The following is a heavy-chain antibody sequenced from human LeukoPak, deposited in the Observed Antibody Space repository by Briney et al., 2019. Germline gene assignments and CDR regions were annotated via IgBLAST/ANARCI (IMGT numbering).Heavy chain of an antibody. D-gene: IGHD4-17*01. CDR3: ARGPATVTRAFDY. CDR2: MYHSGST. CDR1: GGSISSNNW. V-gene: IGHV4-4*02. Sequence: SGTLSLTCAVSGGSISSNNWWSCVRPPPNKGLEGIGEMYHSGSTNYNPSLKRRVTMSLHTSKNPFSLKLSSVTAADTAVYYCARGPATVTRAFDYWGQGTLVTVSS. J-gene: IGHJ4*02.